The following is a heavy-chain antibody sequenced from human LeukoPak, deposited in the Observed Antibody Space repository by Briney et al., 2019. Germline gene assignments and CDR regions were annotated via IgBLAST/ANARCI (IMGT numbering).Heavy chain of an antibody. D-gene: IGHD1-26*01. Sequence: PGRSLRLSCAASGFTFSSYGIHWVRQAPGKGLEWVAVIWYDGSNKYYADSVKGRFTISRDNSKNTLYLQMNSLRAEDTAVYYRAKDSEGGDSWGQGTLVTVSS. V-gene: IGHV3-33*06. CDR3: AKDSEGGDS. CDR1: GFTFSSYG. J-gene: IGHJ4*02. CDR2: IWYDGSNK.